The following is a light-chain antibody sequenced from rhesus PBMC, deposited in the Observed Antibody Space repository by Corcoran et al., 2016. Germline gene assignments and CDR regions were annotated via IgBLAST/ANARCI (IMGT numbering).Light chain of an antibody. CDR2: KGS. Sequence: DIQMSQSPSSLSASVGDRVTITCRASQGISSYLNWYQQKPGKAPKLLIYKGSSLQSGVPSRFSGSGSGTDFTLTISSLQFEEFATYYCQQYSSRRTFGQGTKVEIK. V-gene: IGKV1-32*04. CDR3: QQYSSRRT. J-gene: IGKJ1*01. CDR1: QGISSY.